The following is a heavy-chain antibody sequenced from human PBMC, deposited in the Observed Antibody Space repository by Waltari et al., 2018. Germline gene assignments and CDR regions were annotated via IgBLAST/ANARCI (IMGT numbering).Heavy chain of an antibody. CDR1: GFTFRSYP. V-gene: IGHV3-30-3*01. D-gene: IGHD2-21*01. CDR2: ISYDGSNK. CDR3: ARDYTYYFDY. Sequence: QVQLVESGGGVVQPGRSLRLSCAASGFTFRSYPLHWVRQAPGKGLEWVAVISYDGSNKYYADSVKGRFTISRDNSKNTLYLQMNSLRAEDTAVYYCARDYTYYFDYWGQGTLVTVSS. J-gene: IGHJ4*02.